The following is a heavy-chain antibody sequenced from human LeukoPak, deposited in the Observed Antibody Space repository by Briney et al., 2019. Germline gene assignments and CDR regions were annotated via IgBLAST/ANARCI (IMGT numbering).Heavy chain of an antibody. V-gene: IGHV3-48*04. D-gene: IGHD3-22*01. CDR3: ARSLYYYDSSGYYYGAFDI. CDR2: ISSSSSTI. Sequence: GGSLRLSCAASGFTFSSYSMNWVRQAPGKGLEWVSYISSSSSTIYYADSVKGRFTISRDNAKNSLYLQMNSLRAEDTAVYYCARSLYYYDSSGYYYGAFDIWGQGTIVTVSS. CDR1: GFTFSSYS. J-gene: IGHJ3*02.